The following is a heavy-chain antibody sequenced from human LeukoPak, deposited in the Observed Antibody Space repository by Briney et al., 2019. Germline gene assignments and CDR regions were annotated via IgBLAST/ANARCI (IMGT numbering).Heavy chain of an antibody. CDR1: GGSISSGGYY. V-gene: IGHV4-31*03. J-gene: IGHJ6*03. CDR2: IYYSGST. CDR3: AREYSSSSRHYMDV. D-gene: IGHD6-6*01. Sequence: SQTLSLTCTVPGGSISSGGYYWSWIRQHPGKGLEWIGYIYYSGSTYYNPSLKSRVTISVDTSKNQFSLKLSSVTAADTAVYYCAREYSSSSRHYMDVWGKGTTVTVSS.